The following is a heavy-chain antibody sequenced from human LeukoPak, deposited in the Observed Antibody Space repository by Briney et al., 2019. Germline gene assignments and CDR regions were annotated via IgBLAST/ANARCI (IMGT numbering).Heavy chain of an antibody. CDR1: GFTFSSYA. D-gene: IGHD3-10*01. V-gene: IGHV3-23*01. Sequence: GGSLRLSCAASGFTFSSYAMSWVRQAPGKGLEWVSAISGSGGSTYYADSVKGRFTISRDNSKNTLYLQMNSLRAEDTAVYYCAKGQLSLWFGELYAFDIWGQGTMVTVSS. CDR2: ISGSGGST. J-gene: IGHJ3*02. CDR3: AKGQLSLWFGELYAFDI.